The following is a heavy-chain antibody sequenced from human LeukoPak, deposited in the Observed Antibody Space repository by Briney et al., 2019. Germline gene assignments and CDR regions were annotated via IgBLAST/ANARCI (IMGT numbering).Heavy chain of an antibody. J-gene: IGHJ4*02. D-gene: IGHD3-3*01. CDR2: ISWNSGSI. CDR3: AKAAYDFWSGAHFDY. CDR1: GFTFDDYA. V-gene: IGHV3-9*01. Sequence: PGGSLRLSCAASGFTFDDYAMHWVRQAPGKGLEWVSGISWNSGSIGYADSVKGRFTISRDNAKNSLYLQTNSLRAEDTALYYCAKAAYDFWSGAHFDYWGQGTLVTVSS.